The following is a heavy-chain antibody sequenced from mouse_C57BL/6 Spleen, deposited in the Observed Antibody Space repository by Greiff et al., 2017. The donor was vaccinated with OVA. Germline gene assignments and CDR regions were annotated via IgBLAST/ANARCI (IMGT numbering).Heavy chain of an antibody. D-gene: IGHD2-5*01. J-gene: IGHJ4*01. V-gene: IGHV1-18*01. CDR3: ARSRSNYDAMDY. CDR1: GYTFTDYN. CDR2: INPNNGGT. Sequence: VQLQQSGPELVKPGASVKIPCKASGYTFTDYNMDWVKQSHGKSLEWIGDINPNNGGTIYNQKFKGKATLTVDKSSSTAYMELRSLTSEDTAVYYCARSRSNYDAMDYGGQGTSVTVSS.